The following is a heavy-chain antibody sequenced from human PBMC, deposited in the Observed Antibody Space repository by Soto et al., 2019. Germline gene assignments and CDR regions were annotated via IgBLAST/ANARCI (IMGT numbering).Heavy chain of an antibody. D-gene: IGHD3-10*01. CDR2: IYYSGST. V-gene: IGHV4-30-4*02. CDR3: ARGQGGAGDYYYYYGMDV. CDR1: GGSISSGDYY. J-gene: IGHJ6*02. Sequence: SETLSLTCTVSGGSISSGDYYWSWIRQPPGKGLEWIGYIYYSGSTYYNPSLKSRVTISVDTSKNQFSLKLSSVTAADAAVYYCARGQGGAGDYYYYYGMDVWGQGTTVTVSS.